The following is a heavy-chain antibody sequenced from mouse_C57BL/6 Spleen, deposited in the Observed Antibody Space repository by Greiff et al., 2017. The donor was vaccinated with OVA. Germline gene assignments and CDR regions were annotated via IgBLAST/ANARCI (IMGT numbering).Heavy chain of an antibody. D-gene: IGHD2-2*01. J-gene: IGHJ3*01. V-gene: IGHV1-47*01. CDR3: ARRGNIEGYAWFAY. CDR2: FHPYNDDT. CDR1: GYTFTTYP. Sequence: QVQLQRSGAELVKPGASGKMSCRASGYTFTTYPLEWMKQNHGKSLEWIGNFHPYNDDTKYNEKFKGKATLTVEKSSSTVYLELSRLTSDDSAVYYCARRGNIEGYAWFAYWGQGTLVTVSA.